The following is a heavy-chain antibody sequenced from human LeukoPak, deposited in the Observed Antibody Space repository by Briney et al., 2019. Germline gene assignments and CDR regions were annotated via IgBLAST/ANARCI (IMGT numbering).Heavy chain of an antibody. V-gene: IGHV1-18*01. CDR3: ARGGWTTGMDY. CDR1: GYSFTSHG. CDR2: ISGYNGNT. J-gene: IGHJ4*02. Sequence: GASVKVSCKTSGYSFTSHGISWVRQAPGQGLEWMGWISGYNGNTNYAQKFQGRVTMTTDASTRTAHMEVRGLRSDDTAVYYCARGGWTTGMDYWGQGTLLTVSS. D-gene: IGHD1-14*01.